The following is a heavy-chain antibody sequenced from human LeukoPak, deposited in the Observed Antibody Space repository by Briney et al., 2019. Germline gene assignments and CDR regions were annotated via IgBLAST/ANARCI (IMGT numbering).Heavy chain of an antibody. D-gene: IGHD3-3*01. CDR2: INPNSGGT. V-gene: IGHV1-2*02. CDR1: GYTFTSYA. CDR3: ARGLPYTIFGVVTENYFDY. Sequence: ASVKVSCKASGYTFTSYAMNWVRQAPGQGLEWMGWINPNSGGTNYAQKFQGRVTMTRDTSISTAYMELSRLRSDDTAVYYCARGLPYTIFGVVTENYFDYWGQGTLVTVSS. J-gene: IGHJ4*02.